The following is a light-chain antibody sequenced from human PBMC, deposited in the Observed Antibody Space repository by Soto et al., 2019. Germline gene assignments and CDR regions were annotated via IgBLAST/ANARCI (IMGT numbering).Light chain of an antibody. V-gene: IGLV2-14*01. J-gene: IGLJ3*02. Sequence: QSALTQPASVSASPGQSITICCTGTSSDVGGYKFVSWYQHHPGKAPKLMIYEVNNRHSGVSNRFSGSKSGNTASLTISGLQPEDEADYYCLSYTSANTRVFGGGTQRTVL. CDR1: SSDVGGYKF. CDR3: LSYTSANTRV. CDR2: EVN.